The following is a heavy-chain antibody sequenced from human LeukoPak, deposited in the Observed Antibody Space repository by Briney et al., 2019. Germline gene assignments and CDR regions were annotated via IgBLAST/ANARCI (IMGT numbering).Heavy chain of an antibody. D-gene: IGHD4-17*01. CDR2: IYTSGST. J-gene: IGHJ2*01. CDR1: GGSTSSYY. Sequence: KTSETLSLTYTVSGGSTSSYYWSWIRQPAGKGLEWIGRIYTSGSTNYNPSLKSRVTMSVDTSKNQFSLKLSSVTAADTAVYYCARSDYGDYSFGRTGWYFDLWGRGTLVTVSS. V-gene: IGHV4-4*07. CDR3: ARSDYGDYSFGRTGWYFDL.